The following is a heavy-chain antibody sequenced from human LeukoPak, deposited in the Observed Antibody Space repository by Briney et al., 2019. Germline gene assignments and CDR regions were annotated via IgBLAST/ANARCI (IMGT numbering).Heavy chain of an antibody. CDR1: GGTFSSYA. J-gene: IGHJ6*03. Sequence: GASVKVSCKASGGTFSSYAISWVRQAPGQGLEWMGRIIPILGIANYAQKFQGRVTITADKSTSTAYMELSSLRSEDTAVYYCAASVTTYYYYYYMDVWGKGTTVTVSS. CDR3: AASVTTYYYYYYMDV. CDR2: IIPILGIA. V-gene: IGHV1-69*04. D-gene: IGHD4-11*01.